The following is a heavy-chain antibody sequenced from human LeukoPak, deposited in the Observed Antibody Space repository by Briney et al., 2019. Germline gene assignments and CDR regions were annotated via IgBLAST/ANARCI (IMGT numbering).Heavy chain of an antibody. CDR3: ARGPYSYDSSGAFDI. V-gene: IGHV4-34*01. Sequence: PSETLSLTCAVYGGSFSGYYWNWIRQPPGKGLEWIGEINHSGSTNYNPSLESRVTISVDTSKNQFSLKLSSVTAADTAVYFCARGPYSYDSSGAFDIWGQGTMVTVSS. CDR1: GGSFSGYY. CDR2: INHSGST. D-gene: IGHD3-22*01. J-gene: IGHJ3*02.